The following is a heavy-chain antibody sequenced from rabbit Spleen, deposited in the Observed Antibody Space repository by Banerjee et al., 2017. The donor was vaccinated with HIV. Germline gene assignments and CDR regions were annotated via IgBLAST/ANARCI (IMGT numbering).Heavy chain of an antibody. Sequence: QEQLVESGGGLVQPEGSLTLTCTASGFSFSGSYYMCWVRQAPGKGLEWIACIVATVSGTTYYATWAKGRFTISKASSTTVTLQMTSLTAADTATYFCARVGGVGVYGYATLWGQGTLVTVS. CDR3: ARVGGVGVYGYATL. D-gene: IGHD6-1*01. J-gene: IGHJ4*01. V-gene: IGHV1S45*01. CDR1: GFSFSGSYY. CDR2: IVATVSGTT.